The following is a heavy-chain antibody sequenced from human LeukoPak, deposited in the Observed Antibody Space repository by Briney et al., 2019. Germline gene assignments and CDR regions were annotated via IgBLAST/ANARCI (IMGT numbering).Heavy chain of an antibody. CDR3: VRDPSNSGNWFDL. Sequence: PGGSLRLSCAASGFNLRDYWMHWVRQAPGKGLVWVSRLGTDGTYTNYADSVTGRFTISRDNAKNTLYLQMDGLRAEDASFYYCVRDPSNSGNWFDLWGKGTLVTVSS. CDR1: GFNLRDYW. D-gene: IGHD4-11*01. CDR2: LGTDGTYT. J-gene: IGHJ5*02. V-gene: IGHV3-74*01.